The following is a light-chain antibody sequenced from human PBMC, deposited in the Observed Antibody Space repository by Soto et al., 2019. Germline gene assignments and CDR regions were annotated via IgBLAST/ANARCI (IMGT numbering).Light chain of an antibody. V-gene: IGKV1-39*01. J-gene: IGKJ4*02. Sequence: WLQQKAGKAPDLLISAASSLQSGVPSTFSGSGSGRDFTLTITSLQPEDSATYYCQQSYTTPLTSGGGTKVEI. CDR2: AAS. CDR3: QQSYTTPLT.